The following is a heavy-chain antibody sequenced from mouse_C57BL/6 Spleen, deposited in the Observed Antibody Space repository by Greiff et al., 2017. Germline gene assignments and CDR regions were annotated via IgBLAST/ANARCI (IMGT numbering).Heavy chain of an antibody. Sequence: EVKLVESGPELVKPGASVKISCKASGYSFTDYNMNWVKQSNGKSLEWIGVINPNYGTTSYNQKFKGKATLTVDQSSSTAYMQLSSLTSEDSAVYYCARRDYSNLTPAMDYWGQGTSVTVSS. CDR1: GYSFTDYN. J-gene: IGHJ4*01. CDR2: INPNYGTT. V-gene: IGHV1-39*01. CDR3: ARRDYSNLTPAMDY. D-gene: IGHD2-5*01.